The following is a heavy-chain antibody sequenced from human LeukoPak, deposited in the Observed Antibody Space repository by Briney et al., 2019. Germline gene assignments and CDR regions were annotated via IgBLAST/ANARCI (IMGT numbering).Heavy chain of an antibody. D-gene: IGHD3-10*01. V-gene: IGHV5-51*01. CDR3: ATLPRVRGVFNAFDI. CDR2: IYPGDSDT. Sequence: GESLKISCKGSGYSFTSYWIGWVRQMPGKGLEWMGIIYPGDSDTRYRPSFQGQVTISADKSISTAYLQWSSLKASDTAMYYCATLPRVRGVFNAFDIWGQGTMVTVSS. J-gene: IGHJ3*02. CDR1: GYSFTSYW.